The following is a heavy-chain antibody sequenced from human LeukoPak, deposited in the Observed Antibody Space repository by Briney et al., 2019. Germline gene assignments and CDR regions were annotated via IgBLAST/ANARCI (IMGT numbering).Heavy chain of an antibody. Sequence: GGSLRLSCAASGFTFSSYWMSWVRQAPGKGVEWVAHIKQDGSEKYYVDSVKGRFTISRDNAKNSLYLQMNSLRAEDTAVYYCARLGSGWADAFDIWGQGTMVTVSS. V-gene: IGHV3-7*01. CDR2: IKQDGSEK. CDR3: ARLGSGWADAFDI. J-gene: IGHJ3*02. CDR1: GFTFSSYW. D-gene: IGHD6-19*01.